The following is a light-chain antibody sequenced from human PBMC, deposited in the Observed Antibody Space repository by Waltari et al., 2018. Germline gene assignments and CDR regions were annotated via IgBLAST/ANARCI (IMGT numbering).Light chain of an antibody. CDR2: GAS. CDR1: ESVPANY. V-gene: IGKV3-20*01. CDR3: QQYGETPWT. J-gene: IGKJ1*01. Sequence: EIVLTQSPGTLSLSPGERATLSCRATESVPANYLAWYQQKPGQAPRLLISGASSRATGIPDRFSGRGSGTDFTRTIARLEPEDFALYYCQQYGETPWTFGQGTKVDLK.